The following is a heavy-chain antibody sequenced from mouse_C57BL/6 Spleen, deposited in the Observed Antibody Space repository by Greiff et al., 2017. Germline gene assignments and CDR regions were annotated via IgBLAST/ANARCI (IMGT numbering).Heavy chain of an antibody. V-gene: IGHV1-54*01. J-gene: IGHJ3*01. CDR1: GYAFTNYL. CDR3: ARLEARGCAY. CDR2: INPGSGGT. Sequence: VQLQESGAELVRPGTSVKVSCKASGYAFTNYLIEWVKQRPGQGLEWIGVINPGSGGTNYNEKFKGKATLTADKSSSTAYMQLSSLTSEDSAVYFCARLEARGCAYWGQGTLGTVSA. D-gene: IGHD3-3*01.